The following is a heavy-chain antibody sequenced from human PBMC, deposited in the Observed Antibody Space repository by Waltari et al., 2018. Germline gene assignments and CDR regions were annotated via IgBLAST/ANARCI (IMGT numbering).Heavy chain of an antibody. CDR1: GFTFSSYT. J-gene: IGHJ4*02. D-gene: IGHD3-9*01. CDR2: SRSGSRYI. CDR3: AREWGVMVGTAGYYFDY. V-gene: IGHV3-21*01. Sequence: EVQLVGSGGGLVKPGGSLRLSCAASGFTFSSYTMNWVRQAPGEGLEVGSCSRSGSRYIFGADSAKSRITIARDNGKNSLYLQMSSLRVEDTAVYYGAREWGVMVGTAGYYFDYWGQGSLVTVSS.